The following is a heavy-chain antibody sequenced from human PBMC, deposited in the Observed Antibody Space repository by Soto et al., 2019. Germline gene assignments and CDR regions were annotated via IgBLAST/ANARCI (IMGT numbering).Heavy chain of an antibody. CDR2: IIPLFGTT. Sequence: VHLVQSGAEVRKPGSSVKVSCKTSGGTFSTYTIYWVRQAPGQGLEWMGRIIPLFGTTKYAQNFQDRVTITAEESTSTTYMELSSLRAEDTAVYYCARRLDDRADEGFDVWGEGTAVTVSA. CDR1: GGTFSTYT. D-gene: IGHD3-16*01. V-gene: IGHV1-69*18. J-gene: IGHJ3*01. CDR3: ARRLDDRADEGFDV.